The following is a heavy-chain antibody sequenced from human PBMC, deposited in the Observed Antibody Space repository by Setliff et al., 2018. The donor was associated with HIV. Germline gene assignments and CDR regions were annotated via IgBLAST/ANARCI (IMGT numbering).Heavy chain of an antibody. V-gene: IGHV7-4-1*02. CDR1: GYKFENYA. CDR2: INANSGSP. CDR3: ARGLYGDYGGDLNWLDP. D-gene: IGHD4-17*01. Sequence: ASVKVSCKTSGYKFENYAINWVRQAPGQGLEWMGWINANSGSPTYAQAFTGRFLFSVDTVVATAYLQINNLKTEDTAVYYCARGLYGDYGGDLNWLDPWGHGTRVTISS. J-gene: IGHJ5*02.